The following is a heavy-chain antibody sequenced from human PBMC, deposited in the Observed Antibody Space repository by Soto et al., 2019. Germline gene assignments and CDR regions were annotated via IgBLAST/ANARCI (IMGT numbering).Heavy chain of an antibody. CDR3: VVGGMVRGARYCYDAMDV. CDR2: ISGSGGST. J-gene: IGHJ6*02. CDR1: GFTFSSYA. Sequence: PGESLTLSCTASGFTFSSYAMSWFRQAQGQGLEWVSAISGSGGSTYYADSVKGRFTISRVNSNNTLYLQMNSLRAEDTAGYSPVVGGMVRGARYCYDAMDVWGQGTTVTVSS. D-gene: IGHD3-10*01. V-gene: IGHV3-23*01.